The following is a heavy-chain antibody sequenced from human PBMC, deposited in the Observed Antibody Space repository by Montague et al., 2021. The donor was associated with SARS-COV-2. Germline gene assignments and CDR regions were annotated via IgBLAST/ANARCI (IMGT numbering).Heavy chain of an antibody. J-gene: IGHJ3*02. Sequence: SETLSLTCTVSGGSISSSSHYWGWIRQPPGKGLDWIGSIYYSGSTYYKPSFESRVTIYVDTSKNQFSLKLSSVTAADTAVYYCARHSGRDTIFGVITIPDAFDIWGQGTTVTVSS. CDR1: GGSISSSSHY. CDR3: ARHSGRDTIFGVITIPDAFDI. CDR2: IYYSGST. D-gene: IGHD3-3*01. V-gene: IGHV4-39*01.